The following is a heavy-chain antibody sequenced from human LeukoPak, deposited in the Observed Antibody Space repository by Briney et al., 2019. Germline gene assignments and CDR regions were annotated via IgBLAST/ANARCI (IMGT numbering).Heavy chain of an antibody. D-gene: IGHD2-15*01. CDR2: IYYSGST. J-gene: IGHJ5*02. V-gene: IGHV4-59*01. CDR3: ARALVVAATTRFDP. CDR1: GVSISSYY. Sequence: SETLSLTCTVSGVSISSYYWSWIRQPPGKGLEWIGYIYYSGSTNYNPSLKSRVTISVDTSKNQFSLKLSSVTAADTAVYYCARALVVAATTRFDPWGQGTLVTVSS.